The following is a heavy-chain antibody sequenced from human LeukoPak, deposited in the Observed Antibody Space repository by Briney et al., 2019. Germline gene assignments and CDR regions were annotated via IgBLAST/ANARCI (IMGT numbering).Heavy chain of an antibody. D-gene: IGHD3-22*01. CDR3: ASSGYYYGPLDY. J-gene: IGHJ4*02. CDR2: INPNSGGT. Sequence: ASVTVSCKASGYTFTGYYMHWVRQAPGQGLEWMGWINPNSGGTNYAQKFQGWVTMTRDTSISTAYMELSRLRSDDTAVYYCASSGYYYGPLDYWGQGTLVTVSS. CDR1: GYTFTGYY. V-gene: IGHV1-2*04.